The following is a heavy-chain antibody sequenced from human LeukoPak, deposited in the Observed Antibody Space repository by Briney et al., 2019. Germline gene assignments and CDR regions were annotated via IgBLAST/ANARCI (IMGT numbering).Heavy chain of an antibody. J-gene: IGHJ6*02. V-gene: IGHV3-53*01. CDR1: GFTVSSNY. Sequence: GGSLRLSCAASGFTVSSNYMSWVRQAPGKGLEWVSVIYSGGSTYYADSVKGRFTISRDNSKNPLYLQMNSLRAEDTAVYYCARGPLVTAVTTFYYYGMDVWGQGTTVTVSS. CDR2: IYSGGST. CDR3: ARGPLVTAVTTFYYYGMDV. D-gene: IGHD4-17*01.